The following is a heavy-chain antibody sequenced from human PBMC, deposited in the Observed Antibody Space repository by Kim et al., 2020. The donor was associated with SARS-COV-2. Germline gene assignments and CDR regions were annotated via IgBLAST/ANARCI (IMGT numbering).Heavy chain of an antibody. CDR3: ARETYSYVHLPNAFDI. J-gene: IGHJ3*02. D-gene: IGHD5-18*01. CDR1: GYTFTGYY. V-gene: IGHV1-2*02. CDR2: INPNSGGT. Sequence: ASVKVSCKASGYTFTGYYVHWVRQAPGQGLEWMGWINPNSGGTNYAQKFQGRVTMTRDTSISTAYMELSRLRSDDTAVYYCARETYSYVHLPNAFDIWGQGTMVTVSS.